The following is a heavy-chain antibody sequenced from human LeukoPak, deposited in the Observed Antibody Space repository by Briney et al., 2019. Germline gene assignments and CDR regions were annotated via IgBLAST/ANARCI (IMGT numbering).Heavy chain of an antibody. CDR1: QFTFSSYS. J-gene: IGHJ4*02. V-gene: IGHV3-21*01. CDR2: ISTSSRYI. D-gene: IGHD3-22*01. Sequence: GGSLRLSCTASQFTFSSYSLNWVRQAPGKGLEWVSSISTSSRYIYYADSVKGRFTIPRDNAKNSLFLQMNSLRAEDTAVYYCARDYSPPHYYDSSGYFDSWGQGTLVTVSP. CDR3: ARDYSPPHYYDSSGYFDS.